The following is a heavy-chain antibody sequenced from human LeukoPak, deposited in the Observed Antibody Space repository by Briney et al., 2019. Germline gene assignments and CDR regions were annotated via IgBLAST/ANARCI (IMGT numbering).Heavy chain of an antibody. V-gene: IGHV1-69*04. CDR1: GGTFSSYA. J-gene: IGHJ5*02. CDR2: IIPILGIA. Sequence: SVKVSCKASGGTFSSYAISWVRQAPGQGLEWMGRIIPILGIANYAQKFQGRVTITADKSTSTAYMELSSLRSEDTAVYYCAREPVGATRFDPWGQGTLVTVSS. CDR3: AREPVGATRFDP. D-gene: IGHD1-26*01.